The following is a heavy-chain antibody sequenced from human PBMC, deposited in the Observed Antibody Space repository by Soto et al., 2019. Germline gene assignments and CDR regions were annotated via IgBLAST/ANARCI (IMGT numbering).Heavy chain of an antibody. CDR1: GFIFSNYA. D-gene: IGHD2-15*01. J-gene: IGHJ4*02. CDR3: AKDTGRGGGSVFDY. Sequence: EVQLLESGGGLVQPGGSLRLSCAPSGFIFSNYAMSWVRQARGKGLEWVSAISGSGADTYYTESVKGRFTISRDNFKNTLYLQMNSLSADDTAVYYCAKDTGRGGGSVFDYWGQGTLVTVSS. V-gene: IGHV3-23*01. CDR2: ISGSGADT.